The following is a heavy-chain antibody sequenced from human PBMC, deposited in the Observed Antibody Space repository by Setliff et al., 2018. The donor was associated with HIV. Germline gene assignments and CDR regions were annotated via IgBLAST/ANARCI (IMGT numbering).Heavy chain of an antibody. Sequence: SETLSLTCTVSGASFTTHYWSLVRQPPGKGLEWIGCISTSGSTNYNPSLKSRVTLSIDMSKNQFSLKMSSVTAADTAVYYCTRLAGGYADYWGQGTLVTVSS. D-gene: IGHD5-12*01. J-gene: IGHJ4*02. V-gene: IGHV4-4*09. CDR2: ISTSGST. CDR3: TRLAGGYADY. CDR1: GASFTTHY.